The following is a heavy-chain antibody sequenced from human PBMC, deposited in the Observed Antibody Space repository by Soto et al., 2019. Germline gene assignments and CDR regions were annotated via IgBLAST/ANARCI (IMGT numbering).Heavy chain of an antibody. J-gene: IGHJ4*02. CDR2: IHFLGDT. CDR3: ATGSGSYLAIPSDY. D-gene: IGHD1-26*01. Sequence: PSETLSLTCTVSGYSITTNNYYWGWIRQPPGKGLEWIGSIHFLGDTYYNPSLESRVTISVDTSKNQFSLHLNSVTAADTAVYYCATGSGSYLAIPSDYWGQGTLVTVSS. V-gene: IGHV4-39*01. CDR1: GYSITTNNYY.